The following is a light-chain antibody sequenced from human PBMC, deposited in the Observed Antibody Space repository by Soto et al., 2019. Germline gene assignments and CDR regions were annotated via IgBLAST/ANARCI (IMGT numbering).Light chain of an antibody. CDR1: QSVSSSY. J-gene: IGKJ1*01. CDR3: HQYGSSPWT. Sequence: EIVLTQSPGTLSLSPGERATLSCRASQSVSSSYLAWYQQKPGQAPRLLFYGTSSRATGIPDRFSGSGSGTDFTLTISRLEPEDFAVYYCHQYGSSPWTFGQGTKLEIK. CDR2: GTS. V-gene: IGKV3-20*01.